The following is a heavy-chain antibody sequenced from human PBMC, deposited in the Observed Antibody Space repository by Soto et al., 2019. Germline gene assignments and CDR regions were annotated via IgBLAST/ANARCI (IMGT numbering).Heavy chain of an antibody. CDR2: MNPNSGNT. Sequence: SVKVSCKASGYTFTSYDINWVRQATGQGLEWMGWMNPNSGNTGYAQKFQGRVTMTRNTSISTAYMELSSLRSEDTAVYYCARECDSSSWYYYYYGMDVWGQGTTVTVSS. J-gene: IGHJ6*02. V-gene: IGHV1-8*01. CDR3: ARECDSSSWYYYYYGMDV. CDR1: GYTFTSYD. D-gene: IGHD6-13*01.